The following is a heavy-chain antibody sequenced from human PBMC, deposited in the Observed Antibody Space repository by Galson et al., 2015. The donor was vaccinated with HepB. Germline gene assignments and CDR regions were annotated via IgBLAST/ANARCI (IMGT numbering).Heavy chain of an antibody. D-gene: IGHD3/OR15-3a*01. CDR3: AREDWSRSRGLDI. CDR2: ISGTSTYI. CDR1: GFTFSSYS. J-gene: IGHJ3*02. V-gene: IGHV3-21*01. Sequence: SLRLSCAASGFTFSSYSINWVRQAPGKGLEWVSFISGTSTYIYYADSVKGRFTISRDNAQNSLYLQMNSLRAEDTAVYYCAREDWSRSRGLDIWGQGTMVTVSS.